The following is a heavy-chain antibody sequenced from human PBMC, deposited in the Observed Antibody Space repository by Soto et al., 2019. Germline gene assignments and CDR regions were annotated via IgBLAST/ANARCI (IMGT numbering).Heavy chain of an antibody. J-gene: IGHJ5*02. V-gene: IGHV3-30*18. CDR3: AKGGGAMIRGLTTGWFDT. Sequence: QVQLVESGGGVVQPGRSLRLSCAASGFTFSSYGMHWVRQAPGKGLEWVAVISYDGSNKYYADSVKGRFTISRDNSKNSLYLEINSLRAWTKDGYYCAKGGGAMIRGLTTGWFDTWGKGTLVTVSS. CDR2: ISYDGSNK. D-gene: IGHD3-10*01. CDR1: GFTFSSYG.